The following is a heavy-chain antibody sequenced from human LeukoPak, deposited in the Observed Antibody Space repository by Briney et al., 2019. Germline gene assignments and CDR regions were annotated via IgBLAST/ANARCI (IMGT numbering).Heavy chain of an antibody. CDR3: ARGAIYYYDSSGYYYYFDY. J-gene: IGHJ4*02. D-gene: IGHD3-22*01. CDR2: IYTSGST. CDR1: GGSISSYY. V-gene: IGHV4-4*07. Sequence: SETPSLTCTVSGGSISSYYWSWIRQPAGKGLEWIGRIYTSGSTNYNPSLKSRVTISVDTSKNQFSLKLSSVTAADTAVYYCARGAIYYYDSSGYYYYFDYWGQGTLVTVSS.